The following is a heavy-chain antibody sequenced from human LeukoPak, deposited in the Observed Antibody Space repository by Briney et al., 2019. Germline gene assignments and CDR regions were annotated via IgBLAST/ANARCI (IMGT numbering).Heavy chain of an antibody. V-gene: IGHV1-24*01. CDR3: ATGSLPIFTYPLDY. CDR2: FDPEDGET. D-gene: IGHD3-9*01. CDR1: GYTLTELS. Sequence: ASVKVSCKVSGYTLTELSMHWLRQAPGKGREWMGGFDPEDGETIYAQKFQGRVTMTEDTSTDTAYMELSSLSSEDTAVYYCATGSLPIFTYPLDYWGQGTLVTVSS. J-gene: IGHJ4*02.